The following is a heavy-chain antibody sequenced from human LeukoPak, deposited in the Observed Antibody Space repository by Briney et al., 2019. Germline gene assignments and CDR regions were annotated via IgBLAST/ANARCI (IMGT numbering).Heavy chain of an antibody. CDR2: INHSGGT. V-gene: IGHV4-34*01. CDR3: ARESYYDSSGYLFDY. J-gene: IGHJ4*02. D-gene: IGHD3-22*01. CDR1: GGSFSGYY. Sequence: PSETLSLTCAVYGGSFSGYYWSWIRQPPGKGLEWIGEINHSGGTNYNPSLKSRVTISVDTSKNQFSLKLSSVTAADTAVYYCARESYYDSSGYLFDYWGQGTLVTVSS.